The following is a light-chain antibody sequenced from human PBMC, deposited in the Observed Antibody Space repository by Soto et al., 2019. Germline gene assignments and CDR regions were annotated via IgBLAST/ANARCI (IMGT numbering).Light chain of an antibody. V-gene: IGKV3-11*01. Sequence: EIVLTQSPATLSLSPGERATLSCRASQSVSSYLAWYQQKPGQAPRLLIYDASNRATGNPARFSGSGSGIDFTLTISSLEPEDFAVYYCQQRSNWPPAWTFGQGTKVEIK. CDR2: DAS. CDR3: QQRSNWPPAWT. J-gene: IGKJ1*01. CDR1: QSVSSY.